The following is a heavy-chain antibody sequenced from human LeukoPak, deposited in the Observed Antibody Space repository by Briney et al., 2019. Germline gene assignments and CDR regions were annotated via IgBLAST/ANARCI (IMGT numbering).Heavy chain of an antibody. Sequence: PGGSLRLSCTVSGFIFSNYGMHWVRQAPGKGLEYVSAISRRGDSTYYAKSVKGRFATSRDNSKRTLYLQMNSLSIEDTAVYYCARDRSDYGKNYLDSWGQGTLVAVSS. CDR1: GFIFSNYG. CDR2: ISRRGDST. CDR3: ARDRSDYGKNYLDS. D-gene: IGHD4-17*01. V-gene: IGHV3-64*01. J-gene: IGHJ4*02.